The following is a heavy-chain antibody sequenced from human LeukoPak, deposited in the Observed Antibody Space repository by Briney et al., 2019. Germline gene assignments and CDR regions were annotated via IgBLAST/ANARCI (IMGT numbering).Heavy chain of an antibody. Sequence: PGGSLRLSCAASGFTFSSYEMNWVRQAPGKGLEWVSYISSSGSTIYYADSVKGRFTISRGNAKNSLYLQMNSLRAEDTAVYYCAPMECGGDCYQDDAFDIWGQGTMVTVSS. D-gene: IGHD2-21*02. CDR3: APMECGGDCYQDDAFDI. J-gene: IGHJ3*02. V-gene: IGHV3-48*03. CDR1: GFTFSSYE. CDR2: ISSSGSTI.